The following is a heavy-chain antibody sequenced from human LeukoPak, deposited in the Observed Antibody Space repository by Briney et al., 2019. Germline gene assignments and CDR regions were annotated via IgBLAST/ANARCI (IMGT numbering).Heavy chain of an antibody. CDR2: IYSGGST. V-gene: IGHV3-66*01. CDR1: GFTVSSNY. J-gene: IGHJ3*02. CDR3: AKDLPSDAFDI. Sequence: GGSLRLSCAASGFTVSSNYMSWVRQAPGKGLEWVSVIYSGGSTYYADSVKGRFTISRDNSKNTLYLQMNSLRAEDTAVYYCAKDLPSDAFDIWGQGTMVTVSS.